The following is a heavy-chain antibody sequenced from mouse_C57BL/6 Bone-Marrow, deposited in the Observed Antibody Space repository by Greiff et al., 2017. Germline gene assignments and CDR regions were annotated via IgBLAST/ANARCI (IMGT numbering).Heavy chain of an antibody. V-gene: IGHV1-81*01. CDR2: IYPRSGNT. CDR3: ARKDYDWAY. Sequence: VQLQQSGAELARPGASVKLSCKASGYTFTSYGISWVQQSTGQGLEWIGEIYPRSGNTYYNEKFKGKATLTATKSSSTSYMELRSLTAEDAAVCCCARKDYDWAYWGQGTGVTVTA. CDR1: GYTFTSYG. J-gene: IGHJ3*01. D-gene: IGHD2-4*01.